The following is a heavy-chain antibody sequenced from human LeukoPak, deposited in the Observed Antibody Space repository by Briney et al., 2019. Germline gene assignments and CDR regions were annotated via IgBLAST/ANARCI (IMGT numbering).Heavy chain of an antibody. J-gene: IGHJ4*02. CDR3: ARVTVSGSYYYPFPY. D-gene: IGHD3-10*01. V-gene: IGHV4-59*01. CDR1: GGSINSYY. Sequence: SETLSLTCTVSGGSINSYYWTWIRQPPGKGLELIGHVYYSGSTYYSPSLKSRVAISVDTSKNQFSLKLSSVTAADTAVYYYARVTVSGSYYYPFPYWGQGTLVTVSS. CDR2: VYYSGST.